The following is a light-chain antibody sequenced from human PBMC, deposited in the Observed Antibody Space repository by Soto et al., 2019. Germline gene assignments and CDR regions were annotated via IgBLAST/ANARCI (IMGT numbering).Light chain of an antibody. CDR3: QQYNRWPFT. J-gene: IGKJ3*01. Sequence: EMVMTQSPVTLSVSPGESATLSCRASQSVISILAWYQQKPGQAPRLLIYGASTRATGIPDRFSGSGSGTEFTLTISSLQSGDFAVYYCQQYNRWPFTFGPGTKVDIK. CDR2: GAS. V-gene: IGKV3-15*01. CDR1: QSVISI.